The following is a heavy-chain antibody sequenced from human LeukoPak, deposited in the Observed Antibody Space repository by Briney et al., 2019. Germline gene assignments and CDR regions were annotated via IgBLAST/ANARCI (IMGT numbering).Heavy chain of an antibody. V-gene: IGHV1-46*01. CDR3: ARGRNTIFGVGGIGYGMDV. D-gene: IGHD3-3*01. J-gene: IGHJ6*02. Sequence: ASVKVSCKASGYTFTSHYMHWVRQAPGQGLEWMGVINPSCGFTSYAQKLQDRVTLTRDTSTTTVYMQLSGLRSEDTAVYYCARGRNTIFGVGGIGYGMDVWGQGTTVTVSS. CDR1: GYTFTSHY. CDR2: INPSCGFT.